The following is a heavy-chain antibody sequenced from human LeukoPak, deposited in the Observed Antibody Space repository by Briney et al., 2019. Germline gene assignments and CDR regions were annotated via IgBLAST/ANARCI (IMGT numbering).Heavy chain of an antibody. CDR1: GFTFSTYA. CDR3: AKPPPSGGYYAHIDY. J-gene: IGHJ4*02. V-gene: IGHV3-23*01. Sequence: GGALRLSCAASGFTFSTYAMSWVRQAPGKGLEGVSVISGSGSVTYYADSVKGRFTILRDNSNNTLYLQMNSLRAEDTAVYYCAKPPPSGGYYAHIDYWGQGTLVTVSS. CDR2: ISGSGSVT. D-gene: IGHD3-22*01.